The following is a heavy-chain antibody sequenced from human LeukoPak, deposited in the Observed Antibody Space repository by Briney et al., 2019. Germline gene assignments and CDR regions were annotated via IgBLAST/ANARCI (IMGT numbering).Heavy chain of an antibody. CDR2: IWSDGSNK. D-gene: IGHD3-10*01. V-gene: IGHV3-33*01. Sequence: PGRSLRLSCAASGFTFSTYGMHWVRQAPGKGLEWVAVIWSDGSNKYYADSVKGRFTISRDNSKNTLYLQMNSLRAEDTAVYYCARDRLWFGDPYYYGMGVWGQGTTVTVSS. J-gene: IGHJ6*02. CDR1: GFTFSTYG. CDR3: ARDRLWFGDPYYYGMGV.